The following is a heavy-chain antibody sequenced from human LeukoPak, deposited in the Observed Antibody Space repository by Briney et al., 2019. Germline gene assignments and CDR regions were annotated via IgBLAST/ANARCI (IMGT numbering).Heavy chain of an antibody. Sequence: SETLSLTCTVSGGSISSSSYYWGWIRQPPGKGLEWIGSIYYSGSTYYNPSLKSRVTISVDTSKNQFSLKLSSVTAADTAVYYCARSSPYSNYANYWGQGTLVTVSS. CDR1: GGSISSSSYY. V-gene: IGHV4-39*01. CDR2: IYYSGST. D-gene: IGHD4-11*01. J-gene: IGHJ4*02. CDR3: ARSSPYSNYANY.